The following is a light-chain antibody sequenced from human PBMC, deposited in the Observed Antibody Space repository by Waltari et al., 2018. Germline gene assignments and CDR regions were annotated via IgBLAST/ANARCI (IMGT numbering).Light chain of an antibody. CDR1: QSISNW. V-gene: IGKV1-5*03. CDR3: QQYNSYSLLT. CDR2: KAS. Sequence: DIQMTQSPSTLSASVGDRVTITCRASQSISNWLAWYQPKPGKAPKLLIYKASTLESGVPSRFSGSGSGTEFTLTISSLQPDDFATYYCQQYNSYSLLTFGGGTKVEIK. J-gene: IGKJ4*01.